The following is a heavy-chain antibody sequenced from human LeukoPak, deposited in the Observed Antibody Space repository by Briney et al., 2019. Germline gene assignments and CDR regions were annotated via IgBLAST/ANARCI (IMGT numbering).Heavy chain of an antibody. D-gene: IGHD3-3*01. Sequence: PSETLSLTCTVPGGSISSSRYYWGWIRQPPGKGLDWIAIIYYSGTTYYNPSLKRRVTISVDTSKNQFSLKLRSVTAADTAVYYCAEASEWSINYWGQGVLVTVSS. CDR3: AEASEWSINY. V-gene: IGHV4-39*01. J-gene: IGHJ4*02. CDR1: GGSISSSRYY. CDR2: IYYSGTT.